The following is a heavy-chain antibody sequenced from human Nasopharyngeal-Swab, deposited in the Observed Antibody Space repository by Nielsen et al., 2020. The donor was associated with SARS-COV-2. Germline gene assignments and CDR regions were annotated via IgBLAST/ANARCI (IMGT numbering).Heavy chain of an antibody. D-gene: IGHD1-26*01. CDR1: GFTFSGYT. Sequence: GESLKISCVASGFTFSGYTMNWVRQAPGKGLEWISSISSTTPYIYYADSVKGRFTISRDNAKNSLYLQMNFLRVEDTAMYYCARDREGMDVWGQGTTVIVSS. J-gene: IGHJ6*02. V-gene: IGHV3-21*01. CDR3: ARDREGMDV. CDR2: ISSTTPYI.